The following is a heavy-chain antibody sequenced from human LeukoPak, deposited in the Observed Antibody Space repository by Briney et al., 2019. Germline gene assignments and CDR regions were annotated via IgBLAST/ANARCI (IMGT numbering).Heavy chain of an antibody. Sequence: PGGSLRLSCATSGFTFSDYYMSWIRQAPGKGLEWVSYISSSGSIIYYADSVKGRFTISRDNAKNSMYLQMNSLRAEDTAVYYCARGQYDRSPFLQHWGQGTLVTVSS. D-gene: IGHD3-22*01. V-gene: IGHV3-11*01. CDR3: ARGQYDRSPFLQH. J-gene: IGHJ1*01. CDR2: ISSSGSII. CDR1: GFTFSDYY.